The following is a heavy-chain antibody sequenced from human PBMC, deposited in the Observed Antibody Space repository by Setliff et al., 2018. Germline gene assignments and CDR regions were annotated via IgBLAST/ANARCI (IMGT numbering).Heavy chain of an antibody. D-gene: IGHD4-17*01. Sequence: ASVKVSCKASGGTFSSKAISWVRQAPGQGLEWMGGFIPSFGTANYAQKFQGRLTITADESTSSAYMELNSLRSEDTAIYYCARDSYGDNLPYNWFAPWGQGTLVTVSS. V-gene: IGHV1-69*13. CDR2: FIPSFGTA. CDR1: GGTFSSKA. J-gene: IGHJ5*02. CDR3: ARDSYGDNLPYNWFAP.